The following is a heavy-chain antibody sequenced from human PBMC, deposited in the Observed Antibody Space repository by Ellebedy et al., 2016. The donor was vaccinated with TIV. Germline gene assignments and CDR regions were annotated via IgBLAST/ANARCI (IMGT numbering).Heavy chain of an antibody. J-gene: IGHJ4*02. Sequence: GESLKISCAASGFSMSSYWMSWVRQAPGKGLEWVANIKQDGSEKYYVDSVKGRFTISRDNAENSLYLQMNSLRAQDTAVYYCARAIGSGSSYWGQGTLVTVSS. CDR3: ARAIGSGSSY. V-gene: IGHV3-7*01. CDR2: IKQDGSEK. D-gene: IGHD3-22*01. CDR1: GFSMSSYW.